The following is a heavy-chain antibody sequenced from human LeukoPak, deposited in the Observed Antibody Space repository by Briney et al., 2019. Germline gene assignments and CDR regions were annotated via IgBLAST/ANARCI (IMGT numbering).Heavy chain of an antibody. CDR2: ISAVNGDI. Sequence: GASVKVSCKASGYMFSSFGISWVRQAPGQGLEWMAWISAVNGDIHPSQKFQDRVTLTTDASTSTAYMELRSLRSDDTAAYYCAKDYNYVIDSWGQGTLVTVSS. CDR1: GYMFSSFG. CDR3: AKDYNYVIDS. D-gene: IGHD5-24*01. V-gene: IGHV1-18*01. J-gene: IGHJ4*02.